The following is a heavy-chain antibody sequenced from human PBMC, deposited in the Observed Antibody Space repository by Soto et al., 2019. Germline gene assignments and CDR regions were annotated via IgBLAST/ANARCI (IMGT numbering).Heavy chain of an antibody. CDR1: GFTFSSYA. Sequence: PEGSLRISCAASGFTFSSYAMHWVRQAPGKGLEYVSAISSKGGSKYYANSVKGRFTISRDNSKNTLYLQMGSLRAEDMAVYYCARDLGDRGYYYYYYGMDVWGQGT. V-gene: IGHV3-64*01. CDR3: ARDLGDRGYYYYYYGMDV. CDR2: ISSKGGSK. J-gene: IGHJ6*02. D-gene: IGHD3-16*01.